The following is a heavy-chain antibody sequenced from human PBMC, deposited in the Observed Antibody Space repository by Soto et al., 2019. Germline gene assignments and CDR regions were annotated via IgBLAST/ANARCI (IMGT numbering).Heavy chain of an antibody. CDR1: GGSISSSSYY. Sequence: SETLSLTCTVSGGSISSSSYYWGWIRQPPGKGLEWIGSIYYSGSTYYNPSLKSRVTISVDTSKNQFSLKLSSVTAADTAVYYCATQLRFLEWLFDYWGQGTLVTVSS. D-gene: IGHD3-3*01. CDR3: ATQLRFLEWLFDY. J-gene: IGHJ4*02. V-gene: IGHV4-39*01. CDR2: IYYSGST.